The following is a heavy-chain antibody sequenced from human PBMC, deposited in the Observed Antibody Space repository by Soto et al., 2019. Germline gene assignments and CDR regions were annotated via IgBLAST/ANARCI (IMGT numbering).Heavy chain of an antibody. CDR2: INSDGSST. CDR3: ARDDYYGSGSYYSAY. CDR1: GFTFSSYW. V-gene: IGHV3-74*01. J-gene: IGHJ4*02. Sequence: GGSLRLSCAASGFTFSSYWMHWVRQAPGKGLVWVSRINSDGSSTSYADSVKGRFTISRDNAKNTLYLQMNSLRAEDTAVYYCARDDYYGSGSYYSAYWGQGNLVTVSS. D-gene: IGHD3-10*01.